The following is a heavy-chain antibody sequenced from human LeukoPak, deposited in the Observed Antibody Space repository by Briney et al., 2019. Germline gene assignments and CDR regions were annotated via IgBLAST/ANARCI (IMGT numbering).Heavy chain of an antibody. CDR2: IWYDGSNK. D-gene: IGHD4-17*01. V-gene: IGHV3-33*08. CDR3: ARGIYGDYVMDY. J-gene: IGHJ4*02. CDR1: GFTFSNYA. Sequence: SGGSLRLSCAASGFTFSNYAIHWVCQAPGKGLEWVAVIWYDGSNKYYADSVKGRFTISRDNSKNTLYLQMNSLRAEDTAVYYCARGIYGDYVMDYWGQGTPVTVSS.